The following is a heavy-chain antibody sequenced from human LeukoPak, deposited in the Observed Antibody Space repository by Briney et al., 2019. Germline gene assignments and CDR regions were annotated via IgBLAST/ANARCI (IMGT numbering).Heavy chain of an antibody. D-gene: IGHD3-16*01. Sequence: SETLSLTCTVSGGSIGSYYWSWIRQPPGKGLEWIGYVYTSENTNYNPSLKSRVTISMDTSNNQISLKLTSVTAADTAVYYCARPKGGLGYNWLDPWGQGTLVTVSS. CDR1: GGSIGSYY. CDR3: ARPKGGLGYNWLDP. V-gene: IGHV4-4*09. J-gene: IGHJ5*02. CDR2: VYTSENT.